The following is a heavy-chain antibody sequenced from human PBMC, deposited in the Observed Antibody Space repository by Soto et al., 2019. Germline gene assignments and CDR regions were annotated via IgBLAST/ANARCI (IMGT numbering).Heavy chain of an antibody. J-gene: IGHJ4*02. CDR1: GFTFDDYT. CDR3: AKDRGRVVVAQGGFDY. CDR2: ISWDGGST. Sequence: GGSLRLSCAASGFTFDDYTMHWVRQAPGKGLEWVSLISWDGGSTYYADSVKGRFTISRDNSKNSLYLQMNSLRTEDTALYYCAKDRGRVVVAQGGFDYWGQGTLVTVSS. D-gene: IGHD3-22*01. V-gene: IGHV3-43*01.